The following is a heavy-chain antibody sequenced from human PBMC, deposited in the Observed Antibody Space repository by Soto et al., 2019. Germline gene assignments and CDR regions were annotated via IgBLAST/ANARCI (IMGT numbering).Heavy chain of an antibody. Sequence: SHTLSLTCAISGNSVSSNSAALNFIKQSPSGGLEWLGRTYYRSKWYNDYAVSVKSRITINPDTSKNQFSLQLNSVTPEDTAVYYCARDYWQQLDRYAFDIWGQGTMVTVSS. CDR3: ARDYWQQLDRYAFDI. D-gene: IGHD6-13*01. V-gene: IGHV6-1*01. J-gene: IGHJ3*02. CDR1: GNSVSSNSAA. CDR2: TYYRSKWYN.